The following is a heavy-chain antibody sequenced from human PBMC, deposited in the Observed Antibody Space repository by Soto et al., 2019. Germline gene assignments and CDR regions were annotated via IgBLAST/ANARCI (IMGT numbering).Heavy chain of an antibody. CDR2: ISYDGSNK. J-gene: IGHJ6*02. Sequence: QVQLVESGGGVVQPGRSLRLSCAASGFTFSSYGMHWVRQAPGKGLEWVAVISYDGSNKYYADSVKGRFTISRDNSKNTLYLQMTSLRAEDTAVYYCAKGTHMVRGGGMDVWGQGTTVTVSS. CDR3: AKGTHMVRGGGMDV. CDR1: GFTFSSYG. V-gene: IGHV3-30*18. D-gene: IGHD3-10*01.